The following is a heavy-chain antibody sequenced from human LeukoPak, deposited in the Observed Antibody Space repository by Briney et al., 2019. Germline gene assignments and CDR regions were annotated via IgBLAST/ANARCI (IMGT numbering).Heavy chain of an antibody. Sequence: SETLSLTCAVYGGSFSGYYWSWIRQPPGKGLEWIGEINHSGSTNYNPSLKSRVTIPVDTSKNQFSLKLSSVTAADTAVYYCASQTTGSTGAFDIWGQGTMVTVSS. D-gene: IGHD1-14*01. CDR3: ASQTTGSTGAFDI. CDR2: INHSGST. CDR1: GGSFSGYY. J-gene: IGHJ3*02. V-gene: IGHV4-34*01.